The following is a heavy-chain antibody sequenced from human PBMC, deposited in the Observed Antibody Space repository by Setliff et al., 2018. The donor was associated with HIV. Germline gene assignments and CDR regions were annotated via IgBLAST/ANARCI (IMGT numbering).Heavy chain of an antibody. V-gene: IGHV4-38-2*02. CDR3: ARHQKVSFMSDH. J-gene: IGHJ4*02. D-gene: IGHD3-16*01. Sequence: SETLSLTCIVSGYCVSSGYYWGWIRQPPGKGLQWIGAMYDSETTYYNPSLKSRVTMSVDASRNRFSLKLSSVTAADTAIYYCARHQKVSFMSDHWGQGMLVTVSS. CDR1: GYCVSSGYY. CDR2: MYDSETT.